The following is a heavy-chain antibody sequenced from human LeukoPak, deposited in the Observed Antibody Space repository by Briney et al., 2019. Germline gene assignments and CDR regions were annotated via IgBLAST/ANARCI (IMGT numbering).Heavy chain of an antibody. D-gene: IGHD3-3*01. J-gene: IGHJ4*02. CDR2: IYYSGST. CDR1: GGSISSSSYY. Sequence: SETLSLTCTVSGGSISSSSYYWGWIRQPPGKGLEWIGSIYYSGSTYYNPSLKSRVTISVDTSKNQFSLKLSSVTAADTAVYYCARLIMGTIFGVVTYWGQGTLVTVSS. CDR3: ARLIMGTIFGVVTY. V-gene: IGHV4-39*07.